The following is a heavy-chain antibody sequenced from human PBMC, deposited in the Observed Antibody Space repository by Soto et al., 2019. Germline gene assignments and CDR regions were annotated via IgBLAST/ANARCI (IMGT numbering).Heavy chain of an antibody. J-gene: IGHJ4*02. CDR3: ARADDTRFDY. V-gene: IGHV4-61*01. D-gene: IGHD3-9*01. CDR1: GGSVSSGSYY. Sequence: SETLSLTCTVSGGSVSSGSYYWSWIRQHPGKGLEWIGYIYYSGSTNYNPSLKSRVTISVDTSKNQFSLKLSSVTAADTAVYCCARADDTRFDYWGQGTLVTVSS. CDR2: IYYSGST.